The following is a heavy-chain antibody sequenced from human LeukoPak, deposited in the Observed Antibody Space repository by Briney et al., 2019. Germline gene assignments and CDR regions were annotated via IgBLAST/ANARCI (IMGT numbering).Heavy chain of an antibody. V-gene: IGHV3-30*02. CDR1: GLNFKIYG. Sequence: GGSLRLSCAASGLNFKIYGMEWVRQAPGKGLEWVSFIWYDGSYKYYADPVSGGFSISRDNSKNTLYLQINSLRAEDTAMYDCATYYGGNPEYLQHGAQGALVMVSS. D-gene: IGHD2-21*01. CDR2: IWYDGSYK. J-gene: IGHJ1*01. CDR3: ATYYGGNPEYLQH.